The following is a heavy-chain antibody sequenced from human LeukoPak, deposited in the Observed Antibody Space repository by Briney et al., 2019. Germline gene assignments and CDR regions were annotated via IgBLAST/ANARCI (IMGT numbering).Heavy chain of an antibody. CDR3: ARRRGYSYGRNNYYFDY. CDR1: GFTFSNYW. J-gene: IGHJ4*02. CDR2: INRDGSEK. V-gene: IGHV3-7*03. Sequence: PGGSLRLSCAASGFTFSNYWMSWVRQTPGKGLEGVANINRDGSEKYYVDSVEGQFTISRDNAKNSLFLQMNSLRVEDTAVYYCARRRGYSYGRNNYYFDYWGQGTLVTVSS. D-gene: IGHD5-18*01.